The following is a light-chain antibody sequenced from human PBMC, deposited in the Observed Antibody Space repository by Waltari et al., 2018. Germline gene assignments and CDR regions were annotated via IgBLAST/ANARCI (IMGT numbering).Light chain of an antibody. CDR1: PAITNY. CDR2: AAS. Sequence: DIQMTQSPSSLAASVGDRVTITCRASPAITNYVNWYQQIPGLAPKLLIYAASTLQGGVPTRFSGSGSGTDFTLTISSLQIEDFATYYCQQSHSAPLAFGGGTRLEI. J-gene: IGKJ4*01. V-gene: IGKV1-39*01. CDR3: QQSHSAPLA.